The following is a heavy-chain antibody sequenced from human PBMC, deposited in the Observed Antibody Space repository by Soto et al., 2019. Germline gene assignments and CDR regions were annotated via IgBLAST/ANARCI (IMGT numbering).Heavy chain of an antibody. Sequence: GGSLRLSCAASGFTFSNAWMSWVRQAPWKGLEWVGRIKSKTDGGTTDYAAPVKGRFTISRDDSKNTLYLQMNSLKTEDTAVYYCTTAPYYYDSSDAFDIWGQGTMVTVSS. J-gene: IGHJ3*02. CDR3: TTAPYYYDSSDAFDI. CDR2: IKSKTDGGTT. V-gene: IGHV3-15*01. CDR1: GFTFSNAW. D-gene: IGHD3-22*01.